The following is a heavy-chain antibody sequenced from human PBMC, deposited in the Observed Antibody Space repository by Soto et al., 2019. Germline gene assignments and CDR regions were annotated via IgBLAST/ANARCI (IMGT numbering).Heavy chain of an antibody. CDR3: ARLRYSSSWYWFDP. V-gene: IGHV4-34*01. Sequence: LLQLRRPSLTCAVYGGSFSGYYWSWIRQPPGKGLEWIGEINHSGSTNYNPSLKSRVTISVDTSKNQFSLKLSSVTAADTAVYYCARLRYSSSWYWFDPWGQGTLVTVSS. CDR1: GGSFSGYY. CDR2: INHSGST. D-gene: IGHD6-13*01. J-gene: IGHJ5*02.